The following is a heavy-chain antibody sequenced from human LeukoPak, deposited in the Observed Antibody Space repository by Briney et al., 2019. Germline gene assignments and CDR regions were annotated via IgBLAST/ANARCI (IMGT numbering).Heavy chain of an antibody. V-gene: IGHV3-30*03. CDR2: ISYDGSLK. Sequence: GGSLRLSCAASGFTFSNYGIHWVRQAPGKGLEWVTAISYDGSLKYYADSVRGRFTISRDNSKNTLYLQMNCLRTDDTAVYYCARVSLERQLWLPFDYWGQGTLVTVSS. CDR3: ARVSLERQLWLPFDY. CDR1: GFTFSNYG. J-gene: IGHJ4*02. D-gene: IGHD5-18*01.